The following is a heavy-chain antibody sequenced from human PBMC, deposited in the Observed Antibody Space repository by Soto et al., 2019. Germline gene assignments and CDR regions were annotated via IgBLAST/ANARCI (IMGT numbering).Heavy chain of an antibody. CDR3: ARGKRGSSWYRGEERYYYYGMDV. Sequence: SETLSLTCTAYGESFNGYYWSWIRQPPGKGLEWIGEIHHSGSTNYNPSLKSRVTFSIDTSKRQFSLKVRSVTAADTAVYYCARGKRGSSWYRGEERYYYYGMDVWGQGTPVTVSS. V-gene: IGHV4-34*01. CDR1: GESFNGYY. J-gene: IGHJ6*02. CDR2: IHHSGST. D-gene: IGHD6-13*01.